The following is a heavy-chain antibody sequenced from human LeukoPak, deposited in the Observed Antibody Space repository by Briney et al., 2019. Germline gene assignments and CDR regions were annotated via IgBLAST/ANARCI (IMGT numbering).Heavy chain of an antibody. CDR2: ISGDGNST. V-gene: IGHV3-43*02. CDR1: GFSFDDYA. J-gene: IGHJ6*03. CDR3: AKAAMVGPRIFYMDV. D-gene: IGHD2/OR15-2a*01. Sequence: GGSLRLSCAASGFSFDDYAMHWVRQAPGKGLESGSLISGDGNSTYYGDSVKGRFTISRDSSINSLYLQMNSLRTEDTALYYCAKAAMVGPRIFYMDVWGKGTLVTVSS.